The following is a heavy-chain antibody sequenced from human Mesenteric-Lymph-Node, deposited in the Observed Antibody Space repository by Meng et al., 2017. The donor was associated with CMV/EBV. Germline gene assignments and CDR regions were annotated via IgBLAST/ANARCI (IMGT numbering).Heavy chain of an antibody. J-gene: IGHJ4*02. D-gene: IGHD6-13*01. CDR1: GFTFSDYN. Sequence: GGSLRLSCAASGFTFSDYNMNWVRQAPGKGLEWVSYISHDNTYIYYADSVKGRFTISRDNAKNSLFLQMNSLRAEDTAIYYCAGGGASTSYFWGVDYWGQGTLVTVSS. CDR2: ISHDNTYI. CDR3: AGGGASTSYFWGVDY. V-gene: IGHV3-21*01.